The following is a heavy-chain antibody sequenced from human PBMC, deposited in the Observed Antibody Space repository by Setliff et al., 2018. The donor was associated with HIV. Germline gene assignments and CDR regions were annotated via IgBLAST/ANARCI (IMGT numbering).Heavy chain of an antibody. D-gene: IGHD2-15*01. CDR1: GYTLTEFS. CDR3: APWRKVAAPGVWFSAHDY. J-gene: IGHJ4*02. CDR2: FDPEEGET. V-gene: IGHV1-24*01. Sequence: GASVKVSCKVSGYTLTEFSMHWVRQAPGKGIEWMGGFDPEEGETMYAQKFQGRVTVTEDTSSDTAYMELSSLRSEDTAVYYCAPWRKVAAPGVWFSAHDYWGQGTLVTVSS.